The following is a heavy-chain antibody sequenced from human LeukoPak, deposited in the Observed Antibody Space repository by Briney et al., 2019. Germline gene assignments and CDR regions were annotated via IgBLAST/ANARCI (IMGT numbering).Heavy chain of an antibody. V-gene: IGHV3-23*01. CDR2: ISGSGGST. CDR1: GFTFSNFL. D-gene: IGHD6-19*01. J-gene: IGHJ4*02. Sequence: GGSLRLSCAASGFTFSNFLMTWVRQAPGKGLEWVSAISGSGGSTYYADSVKGRFTISRDNSKNTLYLQMNSLRAEDTAVYYCAKDSSGWYVYWGQGTLVTVSS. CDR3: AKDSSGWYVY.